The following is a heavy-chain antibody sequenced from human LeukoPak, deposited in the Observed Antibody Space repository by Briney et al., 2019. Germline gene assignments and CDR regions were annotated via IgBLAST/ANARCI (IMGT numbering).Heavy chain of an antibody. V-gene: IGHV3-30*02. CDR1: GFTFSSYG. D-gene: IGHD3-10*01. CDR2: IRYDGSNK. Sequence: GGSLRLSCAASGFTFSSYGMHWVRQAPGKGLEGVAFIRYDGSNKYYADSVKGRFTISRDNSKNTLYLQMNSLRAEDTAVYYCAKDQYYYGSGSYLNYWGQGTLVTVSS. J-gene: IGHJ4*02. CDR3: AKDQYYYGSGSYLNY.